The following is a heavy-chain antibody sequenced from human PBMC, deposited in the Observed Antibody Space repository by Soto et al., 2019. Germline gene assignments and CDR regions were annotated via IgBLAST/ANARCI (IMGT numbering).Heavy chain of an antibody. CDR1: GYTFTGYY. Sequence: GASVKVSCKASGYTFTGYYMHWVRQAPGQGLEWMGWINPNSGGTNYAQKFQGWVTMTRDTSISTAYMELSRLRSDDTAVYYCARDLQAARGAFDIRGQGTMVTVSS. V-gene: IGHV1-2*04. J-gene: IGHJ3*02. CDR2: INPNSGGT. CDR3: ARDLQAARGAFDI. D-gene: IGHD2-15*01.